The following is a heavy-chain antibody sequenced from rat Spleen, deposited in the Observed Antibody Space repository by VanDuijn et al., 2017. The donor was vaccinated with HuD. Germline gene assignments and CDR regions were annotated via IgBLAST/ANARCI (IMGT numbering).Heavy chain of an antibody. D-gene: IGHD1-6*01. CDR3: TTFSDYATSPFAY. V-gene: IGHV5-31*01. CDR2: ITSTGGTT. Sequence: EVKLVESGGGLVQPGRSLKLSCVASGFTFNDYWMTWIRQAPGKGLEWVASITSTGGTTYSLDSVKGRFTISRDNANSTLYLQMGSLRSEDTATYYCTTFSDYATSPFAYWGRGALVTVSS. CDR1: GFTFNDYW. J-gene: IGHJ3*01.